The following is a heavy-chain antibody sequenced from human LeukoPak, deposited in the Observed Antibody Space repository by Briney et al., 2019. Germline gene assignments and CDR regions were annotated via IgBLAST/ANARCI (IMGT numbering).Heavy chain of an antibody. J-gene: IGHJ4*02. V-gene: IGHV1-69*04. D-gene: IGHD3-16*02. CDR1: GGTFSSYA. CDR2: IIPILGIA. Sequence: ASVKVSCKASGGTFSSYAISWVRQAPGQGLEWMGRIIPILGIANYAQKFQGRVTITADKSTSTAYMELSSLRSEDTAVYYCARDFVITFGGVIVAYYFDYWGQGTLVTVSS. CDR3: ARDFVITFGGVIVAYYFDY.